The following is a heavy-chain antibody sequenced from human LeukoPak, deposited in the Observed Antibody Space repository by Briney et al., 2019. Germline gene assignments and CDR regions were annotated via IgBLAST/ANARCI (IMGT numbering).Heavy chain of an antibody. D-gene: IGHD3-3*01. CDR1: GGSISSSSYS. Sequence: SETLSLTCTVSGGSISSSSYSWSWIRQPPGKGLEWIGYIYHSGSTYYNPSLKSRVTISVDRSKNQFSLKLSSVTAADTAVYYCASFSYYDFWSGYSSGVFAPWGQGTLVTVSS. V-gene: IGHV4-30-2*01. CDR2: IYHSGST. CDR3: ASFSYYDFWSGYSSGVFAP. J-gene: IGHJ5*02.